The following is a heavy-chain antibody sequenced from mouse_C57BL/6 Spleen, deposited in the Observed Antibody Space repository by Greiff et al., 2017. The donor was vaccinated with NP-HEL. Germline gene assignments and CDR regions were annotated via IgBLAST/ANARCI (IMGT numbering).Heavy chain of an antibody. J-gene: IGHJ2*01. Sequence: QVQLQQPGAELVKPGASVQLSCKASGYTFTSYWMHWVKQRPGRGLEWIGRIDPNSGGTKYNEKFKSKATLTVDKPSSTAYMQLSSLTSEDSAVYYCARLEFLDYYGSRDYWGQGTTLTVSS. D-gene: IGHD1-1*01. CDR1: GYTFTSYW. CDR2: IDPNSGGT. V-gene: IGHV1-72*01. CDR3: ARLEFLDYYGSRDY.